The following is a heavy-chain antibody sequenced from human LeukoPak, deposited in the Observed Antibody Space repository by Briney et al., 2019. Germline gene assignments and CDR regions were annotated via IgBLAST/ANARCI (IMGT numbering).Heavy chain of an antibody. V-gene: IGHV3-49*03. Sequence: PGRSLRLSCTASGFTFGDYAMSWFRQAPGKGLEWVGFIRSKAYGGTTEYAASVKGRFTISRDDSKSIAYLQMNSLKTEDTAVYYCTRDRYSYGPHWYFDLWGRGTLVTVSS. CDR1: GFTFGDYA. J-gene: IGHJ2*01. CDR3: TRDRYSYGPHWYFDL. CDR2: IRSKAYGGTT. D-gene: IGHD5-18*01.